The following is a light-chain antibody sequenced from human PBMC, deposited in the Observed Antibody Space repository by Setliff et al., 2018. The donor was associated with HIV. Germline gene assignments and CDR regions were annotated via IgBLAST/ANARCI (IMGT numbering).Light chain of an antibody. Sequence: SALTQPASVSGSPGQSITISCTGTSSDVGTYNYVSWYQQHPGKAPKLMIYDVNNRPSGVSNRFSGSKSGNTASLTISGLQAEDEADYYCSSYASRTPLYVFGTGTKVTVL. CDR2: DVN. J-gene: IGLJ1*01. CDR3: SSYASRTPLYV. CDR1: SSDVGTYNY. V-gene: IGLV2-14*03.